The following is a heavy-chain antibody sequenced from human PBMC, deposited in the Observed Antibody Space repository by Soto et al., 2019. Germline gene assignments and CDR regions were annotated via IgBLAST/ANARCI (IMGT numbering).Heavy chain of an antibody. CDR3: VRDPSFYGMDV. CDR1: GYTFTSYA. D-gene: IGHD1-26*01. V-gene: IGHV1-3*05. J-gene: IGHJ6*02. Sequence: QVQLVQSGAEEKKPGASVKVSCKASGYTFTSYAMHWVRQAPGQRLEWMGWINAGNGNTKYSQKFQGRVTITRDTSASTAYMEMSSLRSEDTAVYYWVRDPSFYGMDVWGQGTTVTVSS. CDR2: INAGNGNT.